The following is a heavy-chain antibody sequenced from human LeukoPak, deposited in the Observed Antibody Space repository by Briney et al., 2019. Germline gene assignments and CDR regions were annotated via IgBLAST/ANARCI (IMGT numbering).Heavy chain of an antibody. J-gene: IGHJ4*02. CDR2: INHSGST. Sequence: SETLSLTCAVYGGSFSGYYGSWIRQPPGKGLEWIGEINHSGSTNYNPSLKSRVTISVDTSKNQFSLKLSSVTAADTAVYYCARGVLVHDYGDYWGQGTLVTVSS. CDR1: GGSFSGYY. D-gene: IGHD1-26*01. CDR3: ARGVLVHDYGDY. V-gene: IGHV4-34*01.